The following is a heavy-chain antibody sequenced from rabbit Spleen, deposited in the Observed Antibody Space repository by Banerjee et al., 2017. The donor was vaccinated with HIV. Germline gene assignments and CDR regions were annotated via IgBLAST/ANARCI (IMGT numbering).Heavy chain of an antibody. J-gene: IGHJ3*01. CDR3: ARRDGYSSGGYRL. Sequence: QLKESGGGLVQPGGSLKLSCKASGFTLNNYYMNWVRQAPGKGLEWIGNIDPVFGITYFADWVNGRFTISSHNAQNTLYLQLNSLTAADTATYFCARRDGYSSGGYRLWGQGTLVTVS. D-gene: IGHD1-1*01. CDR1: GFTLNNYY. V-gene: IGHV1S7*01. CDR2: IDPVFGIT.